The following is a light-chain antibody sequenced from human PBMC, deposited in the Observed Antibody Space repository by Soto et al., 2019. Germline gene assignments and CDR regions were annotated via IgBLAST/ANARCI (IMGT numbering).Light chain of an antibody. V-gene: IGKV1-5*01. CDR3: QQYNSWWT. Sequence: DIHITQSPSTLSASVGDRVTITCRASQSISSWLAWYQQKPGKAPKLLIYDASSLESGVPSRFSGSGSGTEFTLTISSLQPDDFATYYCQQYNSWWTFGQGTKVDIK. CDR2: DAS. CDR1: QSISSW. J-gene: IGKJ1*01.